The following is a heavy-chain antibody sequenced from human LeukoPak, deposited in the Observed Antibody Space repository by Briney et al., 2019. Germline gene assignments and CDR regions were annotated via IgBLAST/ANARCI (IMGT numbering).Heavy chain of an antibody. J-gene: IGHJ3*02. CDR3: ATPLVYHDAFDI. D-gene: IGHD3-9*01. CDR1: GGTFSSYA. V-gene: IGHV1-69*06. CDR2: IIPIFGTA. Sequence: ASVKVSCKASGGTFSSYAISWVRQVPGQGLEWMGGIIPIFGTANYAQKFQGRVTITADKSTSTAYMELSSLRSEDTAVYYCATPLVYHDAFDIWGQGTMVTVSS.